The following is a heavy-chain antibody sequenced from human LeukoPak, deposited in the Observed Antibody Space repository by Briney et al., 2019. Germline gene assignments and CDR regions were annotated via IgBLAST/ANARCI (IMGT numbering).Heavy chain of an antibody. J-gene: IGHJ4*02. CDR3: ARQNWLQTFDH. Sequence: GGSLRLSCAASGFTFDNYGMSWVRQAPGKGLEWVSGITWNGGSSGYADSVKGRFTISRDNAKNSLYLQMNSLRAEDTALYYCARQNWLQTFDHWGQGTLVTVSS. D-gene: IGHD5-24*01. CDR2: ITWNGGSS. CDR1: GFTFDNYG. V-gene: IGHV3-20*04.